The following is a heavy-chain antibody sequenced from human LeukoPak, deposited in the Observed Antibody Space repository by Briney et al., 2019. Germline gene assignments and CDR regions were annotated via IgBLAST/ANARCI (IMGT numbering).Heavy chain of an antibody. D-gene: IGHD5-12*01. CDR1: GGSFSSYY. CDR2: IYTSGST. J-gene: IGHJ4*02. V-gene: IGHV4-4*07. Sequence: SETLSLTCTVSGGSFSSYYWSWIRQAAGKGLEWIGRIYTSGSTNYNPSLKSRVNISVDQSKNQFSLKLSSVTAADTAVYYCARGGSGYDRAYYYFDYWGQGTLVTVSS. CDR3: ARGGSGYDRAYYYFDY.